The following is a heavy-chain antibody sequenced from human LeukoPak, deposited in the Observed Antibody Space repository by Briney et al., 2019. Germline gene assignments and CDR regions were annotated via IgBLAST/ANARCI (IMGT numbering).Heavy chain of an antibody. CDR1: GGSISSGDYY. Sequence: SQTLSLTCTVSGGSISSGDYYWSWIRQPPGTGLEWIGYIYYSGSTYYNPSLKSRVTISVDTSKNQFSLKLSSVTAADTAVYYCARLTIMITFGGDQADYFDYWGQGTLVTVSS. J-gene: IGHJ4*02. CDR2: IYYSGST. V-gene: IGHV4-30-4*01. CDR3: ARLTIMITFGGDQADYFDY. D-gene: IGHD3-16*01.